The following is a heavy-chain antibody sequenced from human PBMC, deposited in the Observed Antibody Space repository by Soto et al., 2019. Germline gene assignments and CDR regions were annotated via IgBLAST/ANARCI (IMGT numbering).Heavy chain of an antibody. CDR2: IKQDGSET. CDR3: AREGKKRYYFDY. CDR1: GFTFSSYW. J-gene: IGHJ4*02. Sequence: PGWSLRLSCGASGFTFSSYWMNWVRQAPGKGLEWVANIKQDGSETSYADSVKGRFTISRDNSKNTLYLQMNSLRAEDTAVYYCAREGKKRYYFDYWGQGTLVTVSS. V-gene: IGHV3-7*01. D-gene: IGHD1-1*01.